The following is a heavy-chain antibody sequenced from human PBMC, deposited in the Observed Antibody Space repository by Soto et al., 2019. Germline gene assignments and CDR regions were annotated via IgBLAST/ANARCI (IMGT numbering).Heavy chain of an antibody. CDR1: GFTFSSYG. V-gene: IGHV3-33*01. D-gene: IGHD3-10*01. J-gene: IGHJ4*02. Sequence: VQQVESGGGVVQPGRSLRLACAASGFTFSSYGMHRDRQAPGEGLEWVAVIWYDGSNKYYADSVKGRFTITKDNSKNALYLQMNRLRAEDTAVYYCGRGRAYYASGSYYLDYWGQGTLVTVSS. CDR3: GRGRAYYASGSYYLDY. CDR2: IWYDGSNK.